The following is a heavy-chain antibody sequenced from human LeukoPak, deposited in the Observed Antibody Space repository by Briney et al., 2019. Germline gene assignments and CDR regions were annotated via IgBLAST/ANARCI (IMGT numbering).Heavy chain of an antibody. J-gene: IGHJ4*02. V-gene: IGHV3-9*01. Sequence: GGSLRLSCAASGFTFDDYAMHWVRQAPGKGLEWVSGISWNSGSIGYADSVKGRFTISRDNAKNSLYLQMNSLRPEDTALYYCARDNDSRDPPHFDYWGQGTLVTVSS. D-gene: IGHD3-16*01. CDR2: ISWNSGSI. CDR3: ARDNDSRDPPHFDY. CDR1: GFTFDDYA.